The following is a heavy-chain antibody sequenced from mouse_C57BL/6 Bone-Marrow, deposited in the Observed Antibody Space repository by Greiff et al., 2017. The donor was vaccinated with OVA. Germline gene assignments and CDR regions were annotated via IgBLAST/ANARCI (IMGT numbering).Heavy chain of an antibody. CDR1: YTFS. CDR2: GQGLGWTG. J-gene: IGHJ3*01. V-gene: IGHV1-87*01. CDR3: SEDSAVYYCALYDYDGSAWFAY. D-gene: IGHD2-4*01. Sequence: VQLQQSGPELARPWASVKISCQAFYTFSRRLHFAFRDPNSGMQWVKQRPGQGLGWTGSIYPRNGDTSSNQKFKGKATLTADKSSSTAYMQLSSLTSEDSAVYYCALYDYDGSAWFAYWGQGTLVTVSA.